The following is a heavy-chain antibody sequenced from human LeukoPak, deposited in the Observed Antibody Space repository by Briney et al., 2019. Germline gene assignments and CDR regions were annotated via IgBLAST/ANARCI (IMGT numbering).Heavy chain of an antibody. V-gene: IGHV1-69*05. CDR1: GGTFSSYA. D-gene: IGHD3-22*01. CDR3: ARGPYYYDSSGYYDY. CDR2: IIPIFGTA. J-gene: IGHJ4*02. Sequence: SVTVSCKASGGTFSSYAISWVRQAPGQGLEWMGGIIPIFGTANYAQKFQGRVTITTDESTSTAYIELSSLRSEDTAVYYCARGPYYYDSSGYYDYWGQGTLVTVSS.